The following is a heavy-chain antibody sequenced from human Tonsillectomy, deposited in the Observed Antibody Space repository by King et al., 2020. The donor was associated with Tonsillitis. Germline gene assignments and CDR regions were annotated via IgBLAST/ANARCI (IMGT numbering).Heavy chain of an antibody. CDR3: TTEYGSRSSDFDH. Sequence: VQLVESGGGLVKPGGSLRLSCAASGFTFNNAWLSWVRQAPGKGLEWIGRIKGKIYGGTTDYAAPMKGRFTISTDDSKNMMYLQMNSLEIEDTAVYYCTTEYGSRSSDFDHWGQGTLVTVSS. J-gene: IGHJ4*02. CDR2: IKGKIYGGTT. CDR1: GFTFNNAW. V-gene: IGHV3-15*01. D-gene: IGHD1-26*01.